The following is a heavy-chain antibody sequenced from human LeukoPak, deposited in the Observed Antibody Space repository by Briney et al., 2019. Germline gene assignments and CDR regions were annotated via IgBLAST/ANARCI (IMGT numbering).Heavy chain of an antibody. CDR2: IDSSSTYI. CDR3: AKSVMIETTTRAFDI. CDR1: GFIFSSYS. D-gene: IGHD2-15*01. V-gene: IGHV3-21*01. J-gene: IGHJ3*02. Sequence: GGSLRLSCAASGFIFSSYSMSWVRQIPGKGLEWVSSIDSSSTYIYYADSMKGRFTISRDNAKYSLYLQMNSLTPEDTAVYFCAKSVMIETTTRAFDIWGRGTMVTVSS.